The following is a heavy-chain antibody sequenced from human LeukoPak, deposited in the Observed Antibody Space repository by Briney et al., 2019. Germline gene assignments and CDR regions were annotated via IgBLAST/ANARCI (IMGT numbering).Heavy chain of an antibody. D-gene: IGHD3-22*01. CDR2: ISSSGSTI. CDR1: GFTFSSYE. V-gene: IGHV3-48*03. Sequence: PGGSLRLSCAASGFTFSSYEMNWVRQSPGKGLEGVSYISSSGSTIYYADSVKGRFTISRDNAKNSLYLQMNSLRAEDTAVYYCASPGYYGAYWGQGTLVTASS. J-gene: IGHJ4*02. CDR3: ASPGYYGAY.